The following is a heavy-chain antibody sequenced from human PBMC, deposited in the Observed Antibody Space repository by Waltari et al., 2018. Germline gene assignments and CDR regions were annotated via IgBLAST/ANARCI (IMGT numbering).Heavy chain of an antibody. Sequence: QLQLQASGPGLVKPSETLSLTCTVSGGSISSSSYYWGWIRQPPGKGLEWIGSIYYSGSTYYNPSLKSRVTISVDTSKNQFSLKLSSVTAADTAVYYCARDRVEAGFDYWGQGTLDTVSS. V-gene: IGHV4-39*07. CDR1: GGSISSSSYY. CDR2: IYYSGST. D-gene: IGHD6-13*01. J-gene: IGHJ4*02. CDR3: ARDRVEAGFDY.